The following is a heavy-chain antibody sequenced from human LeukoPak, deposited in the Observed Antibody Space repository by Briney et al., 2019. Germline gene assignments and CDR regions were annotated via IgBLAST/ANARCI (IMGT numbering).Heavy chain of an antibody. Sequence: ASVKVSCKASGYTFTSSDIHWVRQATGQGLEWMGWMNPNSGNTAYAQRLQGRVTMTRDTSTSTAYMELSSLRSEDTAVYYCARDRYRSSTRCYYWFDPWGQGTLVTVSS. CDR2: MNPNSGNT. CDR3: ARDRYRSSTRCYYWFDP. J-gene: IGHJ5*02. V-gene: IGHV1-8*01. CDR1: GYTFTSSD. D-gene: IGHD2-2*01.